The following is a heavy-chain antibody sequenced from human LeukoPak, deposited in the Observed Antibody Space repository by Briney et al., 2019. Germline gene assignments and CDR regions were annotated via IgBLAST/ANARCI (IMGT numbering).Heavy chain of an antibody. D-gene: IGHD3-3*01. V-gene: IGHV1-8*01. CDR3: ARVITIFGVALLDV. CDR1: GYTFTSYD. Sequence: ASVKVSCKVSGYTFTSYDINWVRQATGQGLEWMGWMNPNSGNTSYAQKFQGRVTMTRNTSISTAYMELSSLRSEDTAVYYCARVITIFGVALLDVWGQGTTVTVSS. J-gene: IGHJ6*02. CDR2: MNPNSGNT.